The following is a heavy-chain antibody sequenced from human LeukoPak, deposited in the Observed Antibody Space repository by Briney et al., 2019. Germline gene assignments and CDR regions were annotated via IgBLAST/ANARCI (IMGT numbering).Heavy chain of an antibody. Sequence: GGSLRLSCAASGFTFSSYAMSWVRQAPGKGLEWVSAISGSGGSTYYADSVKGRFTISRDNSKNTLYLQMNSLRAEDTAVYYCARDQYYYDSSGYSHYGMDVWGQGTTVTVSS. V-gene: IGHV3-23*01. CDR2: ISGSGGST. D-gene: IGHD3-22*01. J-gene: IGHJ6*02. CDR1: GFTFSSYA. CDR3: ARDQYYYDSSGYSHYGMDV.